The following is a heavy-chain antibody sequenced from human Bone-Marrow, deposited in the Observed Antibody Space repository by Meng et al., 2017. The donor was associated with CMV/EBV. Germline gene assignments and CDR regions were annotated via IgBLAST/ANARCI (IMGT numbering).Heavy chain of an antibody. CDR1: GGSFGGHY. J-gene: IGHJ6*02. CDR2: INHSGST. V-gene: IGHV4-34*01. CDR3: ARGRATWGV. D-gene: IGHD7-27*01. Sequence: SETLSLTCAVYGGSFGGHYWSWIRQPPGKGLEWIGEINHSGSTNYNSSLKSRVTISLDTSKNQFSLRLTPVTSADTAVYYCARGRATWGVWGQGTTVTVSS.